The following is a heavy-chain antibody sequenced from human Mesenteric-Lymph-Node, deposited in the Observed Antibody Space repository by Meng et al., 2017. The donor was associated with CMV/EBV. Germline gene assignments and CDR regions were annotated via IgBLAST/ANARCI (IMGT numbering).Heavy chain of an antibody. CDR1: GFSFDDYF. J-gene: IGHJ4*02. CDR2: ISGSSGYI. CDR3: ARLYDGSGYYGY. V-gene: IGHV3-21*01. D-gene: IGHD3-22*01. Sequence: GESLKISCAASGFSFDDYFMSWVRQAPGKGLEWASSISGSSGYIYYADSVKGRFTISRDNANKSLFLQMDSLSAEDTAVYYCARLYDGSGYYGYWGQGTLVTVSS.